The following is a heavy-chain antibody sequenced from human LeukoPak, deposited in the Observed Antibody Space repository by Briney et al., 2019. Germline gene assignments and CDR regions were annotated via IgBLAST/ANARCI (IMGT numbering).Heavy chain of an antibody. D-gene: IGHD6-25*01. CDR1: GYIFTSYY. Sequence: ASVTVSCKASGYIFTSYYMHWLRQAPGQGVEWMGIINPSGDSTNYAQQFQGRVTMTRDTSTSTLYMELSTLRSEDTAVYYCARATYITGWHYFDNWGQGTLVTVSS. V-gene: IGHV1-46*01. J-gene: IGHJ4*02. CDR2: INPSGDST. CDR3: ARATYITGWHYFDN.